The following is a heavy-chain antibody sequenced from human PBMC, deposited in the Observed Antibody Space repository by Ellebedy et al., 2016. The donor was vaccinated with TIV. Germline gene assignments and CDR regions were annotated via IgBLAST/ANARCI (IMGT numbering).Heavy chain of an antibody. J-gene: IGHJ4*02. D-gene: IGHD2-2*01. CDR2: IKPDGCDI. CDR1: GFSFGSYW. CDR3: AGPAAIGTKTFDY. V-gene: IGHV3-74*03. Sequence: GGSLRLSCAPSGFSFGSYWMLWVRQPPGKGLEWVSRIKPDGCDITYADSVRGRFTISRDNAKNTLYLQMDSLRVEDTAVYYCAGPAAIGTKTFDYWGQGTLVTVSS.